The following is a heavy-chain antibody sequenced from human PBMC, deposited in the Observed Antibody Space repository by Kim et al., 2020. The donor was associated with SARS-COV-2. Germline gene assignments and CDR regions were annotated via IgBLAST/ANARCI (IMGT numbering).Heavy chain of an antibody. Sequence: DSVKGRFTISRDNSKNTLYLQMNSLRAEDTAVYYCARGDSSGYYPQGRDYWGQGTLVTVSS. V-gene: IGHV3-53*01. J-gene: IGHJ4*02. D-gene: IGHD3-22*01. CDR3: ARGDSSGYYPQGRDY.